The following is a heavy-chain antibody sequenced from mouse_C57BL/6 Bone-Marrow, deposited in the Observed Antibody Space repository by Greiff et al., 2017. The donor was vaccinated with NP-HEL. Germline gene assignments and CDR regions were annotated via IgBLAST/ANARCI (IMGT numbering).Heavy chain of an antibody. J-gene: IGHJ3*01. D-gene: IGHD2-3*01. CDR2: IDPANGNT. CDR1: GFNIKNTY. V-gene: IGHV14-3*01. Sequence: EVQLVESVAELVRPGASFKLSCTASGFNIKNTYMHWVKQRPEQGLEWIGRIDPANGNTKYAPKFQGKATITADTSSNTAYLQLSSLTSEDTAIYYCAKNWGGYFWFAYWGQGTLVTVSA. CDR3: AKNWGGYFWFAY.